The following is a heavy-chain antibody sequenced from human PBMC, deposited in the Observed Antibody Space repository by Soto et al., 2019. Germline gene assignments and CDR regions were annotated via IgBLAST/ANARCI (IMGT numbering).Heavy chain of an antibody. CDR1: GFIFENYG. D-gene: IGHD2-8*01. CDR2: IATTDGST. Sequence: EVQLVESGGGVVRPGGSLRLSCAASGFIFENYGLSWVRKAPGKGLEWVSGIATTDGSTGYADSVRGRSTISRDNAHTSLYLQMNSLRAEATALYYCASVYAGDYWGQGPLVTVSS. V-gene: IGHV3-20*04. J-gene: IGHJ4*02. CDR3: ASVYAGDY.